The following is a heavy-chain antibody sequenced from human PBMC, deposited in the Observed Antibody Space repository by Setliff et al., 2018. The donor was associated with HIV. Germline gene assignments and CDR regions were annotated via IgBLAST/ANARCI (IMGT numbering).Heavy chain of an antibody. CDR1: GGSFSDNY. D-gene: IGHD6-13*01. CDR2: INHSGRT. CDR3: ARGLGAAAGRK. J-gene: IGHJ4*02. Sequence: SETLSLTCAVYGGSFSDNYWSWIRQSPGKGLEWIGEINHSGRTKYSPSLRSRVSISVDTSKTQFSLKLSSVTAADTAVYYCARGLGAAAGRKWGQGTLVTVSS. V-gene: IGHV4-34*01.